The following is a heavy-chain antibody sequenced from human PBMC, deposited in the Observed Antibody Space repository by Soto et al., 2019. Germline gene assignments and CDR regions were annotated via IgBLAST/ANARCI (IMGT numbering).Heavy chain of an antibody. V-gene: IGHV3-11*01. CDR1: GFTFSDYY. CDR3: ARDLYDYSNYYYYYMDV. Sequence: GGSLRLSCAASGFTFSDYYMSWIRQAPGKGLEWVSYISSSGSTIYYADSVKGRFTISRDNAKNSLYLQMNSLRAEDTAVYYCARDLYDYSNYYYYYMDVWGKGTTVTVSS. J-gene: IGHJ6*03. CDR2: ISSSGSTI. D-gene: IGHD4-4*01.